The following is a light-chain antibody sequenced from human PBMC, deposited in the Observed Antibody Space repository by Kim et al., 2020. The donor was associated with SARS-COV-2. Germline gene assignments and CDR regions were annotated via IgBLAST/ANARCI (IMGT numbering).Light chain of an antibody. CDR1: SSNIGSIT. CDR3: AAWDGSLNGVV. V-gene: IGLV1-44*01. CDR2: SDN. J-gene: IGLJ2*01. Sequence: ELTQPPSASGTPGQRITISCSGSSSNIGSITVNWYQQLPGTAPKLRIYSDNQRPSWVPDRFSGSKSGTSASLAISGLQSEDEGDYYCAAWDGSLNGVVFGGGTQLTVI.